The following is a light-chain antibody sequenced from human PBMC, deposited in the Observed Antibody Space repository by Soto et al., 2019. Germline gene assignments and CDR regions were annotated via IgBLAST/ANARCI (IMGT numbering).Light chain of an antibody. V-gene: IGLV3-1*01. CDR1: TLGSKF. CDR3: QAWDSGTVV. J-gene: IGLJ2*01. Sequence: SYELTQPPSVSVSPGQTANITCSGNTLGSKFVFWYQQKAGQSPMVVIYEDTKRPSGIPERFSGSNSGNTATLTISGTQAMDEADSYCQAWDSGTVVFGGGTQLTVL. CDR2: EDT.